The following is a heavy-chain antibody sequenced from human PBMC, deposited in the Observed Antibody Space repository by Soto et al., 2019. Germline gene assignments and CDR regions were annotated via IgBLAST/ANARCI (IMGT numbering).Heavy chain of an antibody. D-gene: IGHD3-10*01. CDR3: VRDSHMTVARGGYSYYAMDV. CDR2: VYYSGST. V-gene: IGHV4-61*01. J-gene: IGHJ6*02. CDR1: GGSVSSGSYY. Sequence: QVQLQESGPGLVKFSETLSLTCTVSGGSVSSGSYYWSWIRQPPGGGPEWIGYVYYSGSTKYNPSLESRVTMSVDTSKNQFSLRLTYVTAADTAVYYCVRDSHMTVARGGYSYYAMDVWGQGTTVTVSS.